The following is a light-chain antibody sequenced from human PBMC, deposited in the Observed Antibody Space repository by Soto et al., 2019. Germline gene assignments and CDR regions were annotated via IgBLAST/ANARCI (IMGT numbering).Light chain of an antibody. Sequence: DIQMTQSPSSLSASVGDRVTMTCRASETISTFLNWYQHKPGKAPKLLISAASRLQSGVPSRFSGSGSGTDFTLTINGLQPEDFASYYCQQSYSTSPITFGQGTRLDI. V-gene: IGKV1-39*01. CDR2: AAS. CDR1: ETISTF. CDR3: QQSYSTSPIT. J-gene: IGKJ5*01.